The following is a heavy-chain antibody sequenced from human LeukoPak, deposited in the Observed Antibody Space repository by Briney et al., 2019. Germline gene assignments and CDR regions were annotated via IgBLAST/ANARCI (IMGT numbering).Heavy chain of an antibody. V-gene: IGHV3-21*01. Sequence: GGTLRLSCAASGFTFSSYSMNWGRHAPGTGLEWGSSISSSTSYIYYADSVKGRFTSSRDNAKNSLYLQMNSLRAEDTAVYYCARASSAPDYGDYGGDDYWGQGTLVTVSS. J-gene: IGHJ4*02. D-gene: IGHD4-17*01. CDR2: ISSSTSYI. CDR3: ARASSAPDYGDYGGDDY. CDR1: GFTFSSYS.